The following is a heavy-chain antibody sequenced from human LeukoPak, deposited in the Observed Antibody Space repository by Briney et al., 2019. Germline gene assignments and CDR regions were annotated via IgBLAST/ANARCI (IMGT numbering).Heavy chain of an antibody. D-gene: IGHD6-13*01. Sequence: GGSLRLSCAASGFTFSSYWMHWVRQAPGKGLVWVSRITSDGSKKIYADSVKGRFTISRDNAKNTLYLQINSLIVEDTAVYYCARDGSSWSNWLDPWGQGGLVTVCS. J-gene: IGHJ5*02. V-gene: IGHV3-74*01. CDR2: ITSDGSKK. CDR1: GFTFSSYW. CDR3: ARDGSSWSNWLDP.